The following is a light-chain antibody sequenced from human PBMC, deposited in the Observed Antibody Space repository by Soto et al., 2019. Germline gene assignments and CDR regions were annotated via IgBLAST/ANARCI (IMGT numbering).Light chain of an antibody. CDR3: QQYVHSPPGA. CDR1: QSVSSS. J-gene: IGKJ1*01. CDR2: DTS. Sequence: EIVVTQSPATLSVSPGERVTLSCRASQSVSSSLAWYQQRPGQAPRLLIYDTSTRAAGIAARVSGSGSGTEFFLPISSLQSEDSAVYYCQQYVHSPPGAFGQGTTVEIK. V-gene: IGKV3-15*01.